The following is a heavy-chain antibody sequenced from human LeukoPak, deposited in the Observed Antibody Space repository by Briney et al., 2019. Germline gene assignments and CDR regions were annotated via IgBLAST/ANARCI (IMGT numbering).Heavy chain of an antibody. CDR3: ARLQKHIVVVTVYWYVDL. J-gene: IGHJ2*01. Sequence: SGTLSLTCAVSGGSISSSNWWSWVRQPPGKGLEGIGGIYHSGSTNYNPSLKSRVTISVDKSKNQFSLKLSSVTAADTAVYYCARLQKHIVVVTVYWYVDLWGRGTLVTVSS. CDR2: IYHSGST. D-gene: IGHD2-21*02. CDR1: GGSISSSNW. V-gene: IGHV4-4*02.